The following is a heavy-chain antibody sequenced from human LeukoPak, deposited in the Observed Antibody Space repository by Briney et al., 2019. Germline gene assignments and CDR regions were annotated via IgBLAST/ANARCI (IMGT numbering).Heavy chain of an antibody. V-gene: IGHV4-59*01. Sequence: SETLSLTCTVSGGSISSYYWSWIRQPPGKGLEWIGCIHYSGSTNYNPSLKSRVTISVDTSKNQFSLKLRSVSAAETAVYYCARYYCSGGMCYFDYWGQGTLVTVSS. J-gene: IGHJ4*02. CDR1: GGSISSYY. CDR3: ARYYCSGGMCYFDY. CDR2: IHYSGST. D-gene: IGHD2-15*01.